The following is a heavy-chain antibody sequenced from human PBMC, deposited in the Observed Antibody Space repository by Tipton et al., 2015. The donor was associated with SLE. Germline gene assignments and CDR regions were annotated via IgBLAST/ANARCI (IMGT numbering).Heavy chain of an antibody. J-gene: IGHJ1*01. Sequence: SLRLSCAASGFTVSSNYMSWVRQAPGKGLEWVSVIYSGGSTYYADSVKGRFTISRDNSKNTLYLQMNSLRAEDTAVYYCARATLGAPKGFRDPPAYFQHWGQGTLVTVSS. D-gene: IGHD3-10*01. V-gene: IGHV3-66*02. CDR3: ARATLGAPKGFRDPPAYFQH. CDR2: IYSGGST. CDR1: GFTVSSNY.